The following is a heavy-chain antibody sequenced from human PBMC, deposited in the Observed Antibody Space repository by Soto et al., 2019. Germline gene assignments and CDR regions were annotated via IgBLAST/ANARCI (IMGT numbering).Heavy chain of an antibody. J-gene: IGHJ3*02. CDR1: GYTFTSYA. V-gene: IGHV1-3*01. D-gene: IGHD3-22*01. CDR2: INAGNGNT. CDR3: ARDYYDSSGYYGDAFDI. Sequence: ASVKVSCKASGYTFTSYAMHWVRQAPGQRLEWMGWINAGNGNTKYSQKFQGRVTITRDTSASTAYMELSSLRSEDTAVYYCARDYYDSSGYYGDAFDIWGQGTMVTVS.